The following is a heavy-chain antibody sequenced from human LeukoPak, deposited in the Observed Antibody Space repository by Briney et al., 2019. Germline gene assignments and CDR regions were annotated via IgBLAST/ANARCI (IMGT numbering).Heavy chain of an antibody. D-gene: IGHD3-22*01. CDR3: AKDLRYYYDSSPSPDY. J-gene: IGHJ4*02. V-gene: IGHV3-30*02. Sequence: GGSLRLSCAASGFTFSSYGMHWVRQAPGKGLEWVAFIRYDGSNKYYADSVKGRFTISRDNSKNTLYLQMNSLRAEDTAVYYCAKDLRYYYDSSPSPDYWGQGTLVTVSS. CDR2: IRYDGSNK. CDR1: GFTFSSYG.